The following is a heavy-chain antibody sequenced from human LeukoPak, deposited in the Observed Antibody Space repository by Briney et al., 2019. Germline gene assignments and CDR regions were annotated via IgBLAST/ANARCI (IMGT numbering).Heavy chain of an antibody. CDR3: ARGLIGSSSVWFDP. Sequence: SETLSLTCAAYGGSFSGYYWSWIRQPPGKGLEWIGEINHSGSTNYNPSLKSRVTISVDTSKNQFSLKLSSVTAADTAVYYCARGLIGSSSVWFDPWGQGTLVTVSS. CDR2: INHSGST. D-gene: IGHD6-6*01. J-gene: IGHJ5*02. CDR1: GGSFSGYY. V-gene: IGHV4-34*01.